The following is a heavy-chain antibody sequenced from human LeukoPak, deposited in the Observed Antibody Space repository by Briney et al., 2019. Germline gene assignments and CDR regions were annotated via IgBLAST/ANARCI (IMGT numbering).Heavy chain of an antibody. Sequence: SVKVSCKASGGTFSSYAISWVRQAPGQGLEWMGGIIPIFGTANYAQKFQGRVTITADESTSTAYMELSSLRSEDTAVYYCARGIPAAGNWFDPWGQGTLVTVSS. CDR1: GGTFSSYA. D-gene: IGHD2-2*01. CDR3: ARGIPAAGNWFDP. V-gene: IGHV1-69*13. J-gene: IGHJ5*02. CDR2: IIPIFGTA.